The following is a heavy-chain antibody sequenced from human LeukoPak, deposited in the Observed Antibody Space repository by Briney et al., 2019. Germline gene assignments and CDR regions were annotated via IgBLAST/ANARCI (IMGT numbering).Heavy chain of an antibody. D-gene: IGHD3-3*01. CDR1: GFTFDDYA. J-gene: IGHJ4*02. CDR2: ISWNSGSI. Sequence: QPGRSLRLSCAASGFTFDDYAMHWVRQAPGKGLEWVSGISWNSGSIGYADSVKGRFTISRDNAKNSLYLQMNSLRAEDMALYYCAKDMGRFLEWNLDYWGQGTLVTVSS. V-gene: IGHV3-9*03. CDR3: AKDMGRFLEWNLDY.